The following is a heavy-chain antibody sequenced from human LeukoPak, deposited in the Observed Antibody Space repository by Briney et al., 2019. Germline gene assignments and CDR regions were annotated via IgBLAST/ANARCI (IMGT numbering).Heavy chain of an antibody. V-gene: IGHV1-2*02. CDR3: ARFLGYCSGGSC. CDR1: GYTFTSYA. D-gene: IGHD2-15*01. CDR2: INPNSGGT. Sequence: ASVKVSCKASGYTFTSYAMNWVRQAPGQGLEWMGWINPNSGGTNYAQKFQGRVTMTRDTSISTAYMELSRLRSDDTAVYYCARFLGYCSGGSCWGQGTLVTVSS. J-gene: IGHJ4*02.